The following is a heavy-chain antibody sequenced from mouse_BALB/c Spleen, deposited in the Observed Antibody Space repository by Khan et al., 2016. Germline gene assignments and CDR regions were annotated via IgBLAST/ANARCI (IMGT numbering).Heavy chain of an antibody. CDR3: ARYYYGSSYVDY. D-gene: IGHD1-1*01. Sequence: EVQLQESGPGLVKPSQSLSLTCTVTGYSITSDYAWNWIRQFPGNKLEWMGYISYSGSTSYNPSPKSRISITRDTSKNQFFLQLNSVTTEDTATYYCARYYYGSSYVDYWGQGTTLTVSS. CDR1: GYSITSDYA. CDR2: ISYSGST. J-gene: IGHJ2*01. V-gene: IGHV3-2*02.